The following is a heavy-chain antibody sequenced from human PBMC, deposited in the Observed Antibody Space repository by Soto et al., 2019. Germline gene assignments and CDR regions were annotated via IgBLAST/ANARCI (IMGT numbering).Heavy chain of an antibody. Sequence: QVQLVESGGGVVLPGGSLRLSCAASGFTFRNHAMHWVRQAPGKGLECLAVIAHDGSNAFYRDSVKGRFTVSRDNSKNTLYLYMNSLRSEDAGVYYCARGDREDILVVGGARPGEYGTDIWGQGATVIVSS. V-gene: IGHV3-30-3*01. CDR2: IAHDGSNA. CDR3: ARGDREDILVVGGARPGEYGTDI. CDR1: GFTFRNHA. D-gene: IGHD2-15*01. J-gene: IGHJ6*02.